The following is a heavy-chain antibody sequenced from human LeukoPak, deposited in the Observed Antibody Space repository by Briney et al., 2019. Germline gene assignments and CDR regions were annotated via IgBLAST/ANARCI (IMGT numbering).Heavy chain of an antibody. V-gene: IGHV4-59*01. D-gene: IGHD3-16*01. CDR2: IYDIGST. CDR1: GGSISSYD. CDR3: ARGGVLKSVDY. J-gene: IGHJ4*02. Sequence: PSETLSLTCTVSGGSISSYDWTWIRQPPGKGLEWIGYIYDIGSTTYNPSLKSRVTISVDTSKNQFSLKLSSVTAADTAVYYCARGGVLKSVDYWGQGTLVTVSS.